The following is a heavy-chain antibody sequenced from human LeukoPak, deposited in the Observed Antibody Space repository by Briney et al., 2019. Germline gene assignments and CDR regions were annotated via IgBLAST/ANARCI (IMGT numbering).Heavy chain of an antibody. CDR3: ARFYYYYGMDV. V-gene: IGHV4-59*08. Sequence: SETLSLTCTVSGGSISSYYWSWIRQPPGKGLEWIGYIYYSGSTNYNPSLKSRVTISVDTSKNQFSLKLSSVTAADTAVYYYARFYYYYGMDVWGQGTTVTVSS. CDR1: GGSISSYY. CDR2: IYYSGST. J-gene: IGHJ6*02.